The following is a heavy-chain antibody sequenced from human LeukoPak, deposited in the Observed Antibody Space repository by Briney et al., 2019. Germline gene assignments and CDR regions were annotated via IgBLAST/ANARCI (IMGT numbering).Heavy chain of an antibody. V-gene: IGHV4-4*07. CDR3: ARVEGYSSSWSLDY. CDR1: GGSISSYY. Sequence: SETLSLTCTVSGGSISSYYWSWIRQPAGKGLEWIGRIYISGSGSTNYNPSLKSRVTMSVDTSKNQFSLKLSSVTAADTAVYYCARVEGYSSSWSLDYWGQGTLVTVSS. D-gene: IGHD6-13*01. CDR2: IYISGSGST. J-gene: IGHJ4*02.